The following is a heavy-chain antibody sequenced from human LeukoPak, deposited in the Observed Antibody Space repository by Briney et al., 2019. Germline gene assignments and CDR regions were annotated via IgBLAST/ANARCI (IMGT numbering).Heavy chain of an antibody. D-gene: IGHD3-22*01. V-gene: IGHV3-21*01. Sequence: GGSLRLSCAASGFTFSSYSMNWVRQAPGKGLEWVSSISSSSSYIYYADSVKGRFTISRDNAKNSLYLQMNSLRAEDTAVYYCARYSYYYDSSGYPTAIDYWGQGTLVTVSS. CDR1: GFTFSSYS. CDR2: ISSSSSYI. J-gene: IGHJ4*02. CDR3: ARYSYYYDSSGYPTAIDY.